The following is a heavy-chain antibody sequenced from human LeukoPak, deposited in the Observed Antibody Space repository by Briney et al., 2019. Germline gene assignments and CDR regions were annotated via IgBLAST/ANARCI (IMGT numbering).Heavy chain of an antibody. J-gene: IGHJ4*02. D-gene: IGHD2-2*01. CDR3: AIGGRYCSSTSCYANAFDY. Sequence: PGGPLRLSCAASGFTFSSYGMHWVRQAPGKGLEWVAVISYDGSNKYYADSVKGRFTISRDNSKNTLYLQMNSLRAEDTAVYYCAIGGRYCSSTSCYANAFDYWGQGTLVTVSS. CDR2: ISYDGSNK. CDR1: GFTFSSYG. V-gene: IGHV3-30*03.